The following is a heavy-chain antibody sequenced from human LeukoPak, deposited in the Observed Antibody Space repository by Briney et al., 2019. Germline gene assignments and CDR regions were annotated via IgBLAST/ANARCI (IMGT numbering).Heavy chain of an antibody. D-gene: IGHD2-8*01. Sequence: SETLSLTCTVSGGSISSGGYYWSWIRQHPGKGLEWIGYIYYSGSTYYNPSLKSRVTISVDTSKNQFSLKLSSVTAADTAVYYCARRLVYAITNWFDPWGQGTLVTVSS. V-gene: IGHV4-31*03. CDR3: ARRLVYAITNWFDP. CDR2: IYYSGST. CDR1: GGSISSGGYY. J-gene: IGHJ5*02.